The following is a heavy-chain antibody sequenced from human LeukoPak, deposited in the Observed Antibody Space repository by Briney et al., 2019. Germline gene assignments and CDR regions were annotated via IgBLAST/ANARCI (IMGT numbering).Heavy chain of an antibody. D-gene: IGHD4-17*01. J-gene: IGHJ4*02. Sequence: SETQSLTCTVSGGSISSYYWSWIRQPPGKGLEWIGYIYYSGSTNYNPSLKSRVTISVDTSKNQFSLKLSSVTAADTAVYYCARDIDYGDWGYFDYWGQGTLVTVSS. V-gene: IGHV4-59*01. CDR1: GGSISSYY. CDR2: IYYSGST. CDR3: ARDIDYGDWGYFDY.